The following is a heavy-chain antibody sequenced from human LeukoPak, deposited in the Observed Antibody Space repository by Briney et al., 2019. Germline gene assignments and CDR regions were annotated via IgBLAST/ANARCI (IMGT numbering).Heavy chain of an antibody. CDR1: GGSTSGGGHY. CDR2: IYHRGST. J-gene: IGHJ4*02. CDR3: ARRGYCSGSSCYWSYYFDY. V-gene: IGHV4-30-2*01. Sequence: SGTPSLTSTVSGGSTSGGGHYWSWIRQPPGKGRGWIGYIYHRGSTYYNPSLKSRVTISVDASKNQFPLKLSSVTGADTAVYYCARRGYCSGSSCYWSYYFDYWGQGTLVTVSS. D-gene: IGHD2-15*01.